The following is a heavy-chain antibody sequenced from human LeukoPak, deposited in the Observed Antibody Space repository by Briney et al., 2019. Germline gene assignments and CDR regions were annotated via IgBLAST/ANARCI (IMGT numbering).Heavy chain of an antibody. J-gene: IGHJ4*02. D-gene: IGHD3-10*01. CDR1: GCSISSYY. CDR3: ARGGSGSYPTFDY. CDR2: IYYSGST. V-gene: IGHV4-59*01. Sequence: QVQLQESGPGLVKPSETLSLTCTVSGCSISSYYWSWFRQPPGQGLEWIGYIYYSGSTNYNPSLKSRVTISVDTSKNQFSLKLSSVTAADTAVYYCARGGSGSYPTFDYWGQGTLVTVSS.